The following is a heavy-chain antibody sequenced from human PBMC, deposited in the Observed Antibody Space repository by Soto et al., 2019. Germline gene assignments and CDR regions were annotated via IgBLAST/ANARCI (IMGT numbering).Heavy chain of an antibody. J-gene: IGHJ4*02. CDR2: INHSGST. Sequence: QVQLQQWGAGLLKPSETLSLTCAVYGGSFSGYYWSWIRQPPGKGLEWIGEINHSGSTNYNPSLKSRVTISVDTSKNQFSLKLSSVTAADTAMYYCARGWGATADYWGQGTLVTVSS. CDR1: GGSFSGYY. CDR3: ARGWGATADY. V-gene: IGHV4-34*01. D-gene: IGHD5-12*01.